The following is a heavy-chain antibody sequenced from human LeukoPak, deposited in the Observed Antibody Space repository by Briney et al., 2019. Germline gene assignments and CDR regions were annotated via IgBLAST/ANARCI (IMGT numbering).Heavy chain of an antibody. Sequence: GASVKVSCKASGYTFTSYGISWARQAPGQGLEWMGWISAYNGNTNYAQKLQGRVTMTTDTSTSTAYMELRSLRSDDTAVYYCARGDYGDYLKTHWGTWFDPWGQGTLVTVSS. CDR3: ARGDYGDYLKTHWGTWFDP. CDR2: ISAYNGNT. V-gene: IGHV1-18*01. D-gene: IGHD4-17*01. J-gene: IGHJ5*02. CDR1: GYTFTSYG.